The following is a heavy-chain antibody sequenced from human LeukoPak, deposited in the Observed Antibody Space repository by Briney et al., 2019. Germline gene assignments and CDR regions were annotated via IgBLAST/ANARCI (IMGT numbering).Heavy chain of an antibody. CDR2: ISNDGSKK. J-gene: IGHJ4*02. V-gene: IGHV3-30*18. CDR1: GFSFNSDW. CDR3: AKDRYSYAFEYSDS. D-gene: IGHD5-18*01. Sequence: GSLRLSCAASGFSFNSDWMDWVRQAPGKGLDWVAVISNDGSKKYYADSVKGRFTISRDNSKNTLSLQVSSLRTEDTAVYYCAKDRYSYAFEYSDSWGQGTLVTVSS.